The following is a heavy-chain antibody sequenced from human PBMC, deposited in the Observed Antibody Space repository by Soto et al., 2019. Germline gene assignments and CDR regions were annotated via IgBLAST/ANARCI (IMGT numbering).Heavy chain of an antibody. CDR2: INPNSGGT. CDR3: ARRAKIYSGSYFFDY. D-gene: IGHD1-26*01. Sequence: ASVKVSCKASGYTFTGYYMHWVRQAPGQGLEWMGWINPNSGGTNYAQKFQGWVTMTRDTSISTAYMELSRLRSDYTAVYYCARRAKIYSGSYFFDYWGQGTLVTVSS. CDR1: GYTFTGYY. V-gene: IGHV1-2*04. J-gene: IGHJ4*02.